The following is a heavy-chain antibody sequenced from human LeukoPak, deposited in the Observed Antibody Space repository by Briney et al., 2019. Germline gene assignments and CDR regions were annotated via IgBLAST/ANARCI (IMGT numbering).Heavy chain of an antibody. J-gene: IGHJ4*02. V-gene: IGHV3-23*01. D-gene: IGHD3-22*01. CDR3: AKDPQNYFDSGGFYNYFDS. Sequence: GGSLRLSCAASGFTFSSYAMSWVRQAPGKGLEWVSSISGSGGNTFYAESVQGRFIISRDNSKNTLYLQINSLRAEDTALYFCAKDPQNYFDSGGFYNYFDSWGQGTLVTVSS. CDR1: GFTFSSYA. CDR2: ISGSGGNT.